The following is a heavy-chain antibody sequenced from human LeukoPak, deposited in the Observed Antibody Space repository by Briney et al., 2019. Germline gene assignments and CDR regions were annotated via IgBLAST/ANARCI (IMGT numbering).Heavy chain of an antibody. CDR3: ARRWNYGRNYYIDV. Sequence: PSETLSLPCALYVGSFNIYYWSWIRQSPEKGLEWIGEINDGGTINYNPSLLSRVTISLDRSKNQFFMKLTSVTTADTAVYYCARRWNYGRNYYIDVWGKGATVSVSS. V-gene: IGHV4-34*01. CDR1: VGSFNIYY. J-gene: IGHJ6*03. CDR2: INDGGTI. D-gene: IGHD1-7*01.